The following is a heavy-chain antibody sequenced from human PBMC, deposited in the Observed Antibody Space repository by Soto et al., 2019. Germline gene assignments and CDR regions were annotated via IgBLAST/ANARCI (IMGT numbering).Heavy chain of an antibody. CDR3: AKTKDYYDSSGPFDY. J-gene: IGHJ4*02. CDR1: GGTFSSYA. D-gene: IGHD3-22*01. Sequence: GASVKVSCKASGGTFSSYAISWVRQAPGQGLEWMGGIIPIFGTANYAQKFQGRVTITADESTSTAYMELSSLRSEDTAVYYCAKTKDYYDSSGPFDYWGQGTLVTVSS. CDR2: IIPIFGTA. V-gene: IGHV1-69*13.